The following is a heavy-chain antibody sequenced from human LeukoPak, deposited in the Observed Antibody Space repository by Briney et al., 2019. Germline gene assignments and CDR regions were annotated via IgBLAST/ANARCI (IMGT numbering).Heavy chain of an antibody. J-gene: IGHJ4*02. CDR3: ARVDIVVLPSADFDY. V-gene: IGHV4-59*12. D-gene: IGHD2-2*01. CDR2: IYYSGSS. Sequence: PSETLSLTCNVSGGSISGYHWSWIRQPPGKGLEWLGYIYYSGSSNYNPSLKSRVTMSADTSKNQFSLKLSSVTAADTAVYYCARVDIVVLPSADFDYWGQGTLVTVSS. CDR1: GGSISGYH.